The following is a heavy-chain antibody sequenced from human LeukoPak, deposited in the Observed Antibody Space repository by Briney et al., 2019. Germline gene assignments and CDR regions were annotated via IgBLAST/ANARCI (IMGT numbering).Heavy chain of an antibody. D-gene: IGHD2-15*01. V-gene: IGHV1-69*06. CDR1: GGTFSSYA. Sequence: SVKVSCKASGGTFSSYAISWVRQAPGQGLEWMGGIIPIFGTANYAQKFQGRVTITADKSTSTAYMELSSLRSEDTAVYYCAVRSLLLDVIDDWGQGTLVTVSS. J-gene: IGHJ4*02. CDR3: AVRSLLLDVIDD. CDR2: IIPIFGTA.